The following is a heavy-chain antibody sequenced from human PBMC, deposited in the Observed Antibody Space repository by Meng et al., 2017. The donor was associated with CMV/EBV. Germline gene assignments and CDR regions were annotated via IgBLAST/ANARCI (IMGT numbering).Heavy chain of an antibody. CDR1: GFTFSDST. D-gene: IGHD2-2*01. CDR2: IRNKANNYAT. J-gene: IGHJ4*02. V-gene: IGHV3-73*01. CDR3: VAPSCSSTNCYAADF. Sequence: GDSLKISCAASGFTFSDSTMHWVRQASGKGLEWVGHIRNKANNYATAYAASVKGRFTISRDDSSSTTYLQLSSVKADDTAVYYCVAPSCSSTNCYAADFWGQGTLVTVSS.